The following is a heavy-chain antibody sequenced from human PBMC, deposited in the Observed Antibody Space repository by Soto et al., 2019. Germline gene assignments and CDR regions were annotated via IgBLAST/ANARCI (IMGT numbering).Heavy chain of an antibody. Sequence: SETLSLTCTVSGDSLSGGTKYWNWVRQPPGKDLEWIGYIYHGGTTKYNLSLKSRVTISQDTSKNQFSLEIHSVVPSDTAVYYWEGDWGPYWFDPWGQGILVTVSS. CDR3: EGDWGPYWFDP. D-gene: IGHD7-27*01. V-gene: IGHV4-61*01. CDR1: GDSLSGGTKY. J-gene: IGHJ5*02. CDR2: IYHGGTT.